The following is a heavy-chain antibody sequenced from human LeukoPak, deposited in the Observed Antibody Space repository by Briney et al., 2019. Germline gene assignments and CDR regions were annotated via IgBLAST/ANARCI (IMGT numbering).Heavy chain of an antibody. CDR1: GGSISSYY. Sequence: SETLSLTCTVSGGSISSYYWSWIRQPPGKGLEWIGYIYYSGSTSYNPSLKSRVTISVDTSKNQFSLKLSSVTAADTAVYYCARVGIRRYYYYYMDVWGKGTTVTVSS. J-gene: IGHJ6*03. CDR3: ARVGIRRYYYYYMDV. D-gene: IGHD1-14*01. V-gene: IGHV4-59*01. CDR2: IYYSGST.